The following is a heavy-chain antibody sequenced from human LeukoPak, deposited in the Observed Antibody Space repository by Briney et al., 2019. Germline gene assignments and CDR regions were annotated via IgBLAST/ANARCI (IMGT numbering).Heavy chain of an antibody. Sequence: PGGSLRLSCAASGFTFSSYSMNWVRQAPGKGLEWVSVIYSGGSTYYADSVKGRFTISRDNSKNTLYLQMNSLRAEDTAVYYCARPWLLGAFDIWGQGTMVTVSS. CDR3: ARPWLLGAFDI. CDR2: IYSGGST. CDR1: GFTFSSYS. D-gene: IGHD6-19*01. V-gene: IGHV3-66*04. J-gene: IGHJ3*02.